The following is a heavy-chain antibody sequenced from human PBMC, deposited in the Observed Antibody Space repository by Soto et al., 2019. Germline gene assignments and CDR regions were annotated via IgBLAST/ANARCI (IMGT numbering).Heavy chain of an antibody. V-gene: IGHV1-69*13. CDR2: IIPIFGTA. D-gene: IGHD2-2*01. CDR3: ARVSPALAAFDI. J-gene: IGHJ3*02. CDR1: GGTFSSYA. Sequence: SVKVSCKASGGTFSSYAISWVRQAPGQGLEWMGGIIPIFGTANYAQKFQGRVTITADESTSTAYMELSSLRSEDTAVYYCARVSPALAAFDIWGQGTMVTVSS.